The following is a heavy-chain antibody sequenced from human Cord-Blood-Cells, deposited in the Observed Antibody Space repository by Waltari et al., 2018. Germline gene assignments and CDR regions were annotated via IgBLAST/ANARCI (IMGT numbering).Heavy chain of an antibody. V-gene: IGHV1-46*01. CDR3: AREGLGDAFDI. J-gene: IGHJ3*02. Sequence: QVQLVQSGAEVKKPGASVKVSCKASGYTFPSYYMHWVRQAPGQGLEWMGIINPSGGSTSYAQKFQGRVTMTRDTSTSTVYMELSSLRSEDTAVYYCAREGLGDAFDIWGQGTMVTVSS. CDR1: GYTFPSYY. CDR2: INPSGGST.